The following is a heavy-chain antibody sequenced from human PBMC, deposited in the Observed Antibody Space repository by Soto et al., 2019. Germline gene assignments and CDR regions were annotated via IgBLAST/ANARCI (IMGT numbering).Heavy chain of an antibody. CDR3: ARGHGDYDLDY. V-gene: IGHV3-33*01. CDR1: GFTFSSYG. Sequence: QVQLVESGGGVVQPGRSLRLSCAASGFTFSSYGMHWVRQAPGKGLEWVAVIWYDGSNKYYADSVKGRFTISRDNSKNTLYLQMNSLRAEDTAVYYCARGHGDYDLDYWGQGTLVTVSS. D-gene: IGHD4-17*01. J-gene: IGHJ4*02. CDR2: IWYDGSNK.